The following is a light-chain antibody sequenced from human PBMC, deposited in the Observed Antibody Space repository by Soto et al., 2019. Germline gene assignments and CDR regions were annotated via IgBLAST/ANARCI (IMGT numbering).Light chain of an antibody. CDR3: QQLNSYPWT. J-gene: IGKJ1*01. CDR2: GAS. Sequence: DIQLTQSPSFLSASAGDRVTITCRASQGISSYLAWYQHKPGKAPKVLIYGASTLQSGVPSRFSGSGSGTEFTLTISSLQPEDFATYYCQQLNSYPWTFGQGTKVEIK. CDR1: QGISSY. V-gene: IGKV1-9*01.